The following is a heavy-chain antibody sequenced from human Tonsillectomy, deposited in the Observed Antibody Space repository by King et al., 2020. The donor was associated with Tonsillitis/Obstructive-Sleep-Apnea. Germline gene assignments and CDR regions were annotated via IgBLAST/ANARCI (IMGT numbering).Heavy chain of an antibody. V-gene: IGHV4-59*01. D-gene: IGHD2-8*01. CDR3: AREGAVMSAFDI. J-gene: IGHJ3*02. CDR2: IYYTGGT. Sequence: QLQESGPGLVKPSETLSLTCTVSGGSISSYYWSWIRQPPGKGLECIGYIYYTGGTNYNPSLKSRVTISVDTSKNQFSLKLSSVTAADTAVYYCAREGAVMSAFDIWGQGTMVTVSS. CDR1: GGSISSYY.